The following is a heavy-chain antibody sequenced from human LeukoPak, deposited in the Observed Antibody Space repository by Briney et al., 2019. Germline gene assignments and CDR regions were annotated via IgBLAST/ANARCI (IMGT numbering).Heavy chain of an antibody. V-gene: IGHV3-30*04. CDR1: GFTFSSYA. CDR2: IPYDGSNK. Sequence: GGSLRLSCAASGFTFSSYAMHWVRQAPGKGLEWVALIPYDGSNKYYADSVKGRFTISRDNSKNTLYLQMNSLRAEDTAVYYCAKIAAANCGGDCYSGAYYFDYWGQGTLVTVSS. D-gene: IGHD2-21*02. J-gene: IGHJ4*02. CDR3: AKIAAANCGGDCYSGAYYFDY.